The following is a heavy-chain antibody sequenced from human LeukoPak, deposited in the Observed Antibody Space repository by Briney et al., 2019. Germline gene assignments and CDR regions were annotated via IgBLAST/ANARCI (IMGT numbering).Heavy chain of an antibody. D-gene: IGHD2-15*01. Sequence: ASVKVSCKVSGYTLTELSMHWVRQAPGKGLEWMGGFDPEDGETIYAQKFQGRVTMTEDTSTDTAYMELSSLRSDDTAVYYCARDVCSGGSCPPAYNYMDVWGKGTTVTVSS. CDR3: ARDVCSGGSCPPAYNYMDV. CDR1: GYTLTELS. J-gene: IGHJ6*03. V-gene: IGHV1-24*01. CDR2: FDPEDGET.